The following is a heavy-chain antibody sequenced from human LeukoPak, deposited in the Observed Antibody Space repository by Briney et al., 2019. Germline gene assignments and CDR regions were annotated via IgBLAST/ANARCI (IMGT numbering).Heavy chain of an antibody. V-gene: IGHV6-1*01. D-gene: IGHD1-26*01. CDR2: TYYRSKWYY. CDR3: VRDPVGGSTIFDC. CDR1: GDSVSSNSAA. J-gene: IGHJ4*02. Sequence: SQTLPLTCAISGDSVSSNSAAWNWIRQSPSRGLEWLGRTYYRSKWYYDYSVAVKSRVTINPDTSKNQFSLQLSSVTPEDTAVYYCVRDPVGGSTIFDCWGQGTLVTVSS.